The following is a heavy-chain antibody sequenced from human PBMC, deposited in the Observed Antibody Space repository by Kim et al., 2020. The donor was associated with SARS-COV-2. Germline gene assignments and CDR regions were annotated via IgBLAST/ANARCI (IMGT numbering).Heavy chain of an antibody. CDR3: ARVNGGDGYKVGKLDI. CDR1: GFTFSKYG. J-gene: IGHJ3*02. D-gene: IGHD6-25*01. V-gene: IGHV3-33*01. CDR2: IWYDGSNK. Sequence: GGSLRLSCAASGFTFSKYGIHWVRQAPGKGLDWVAVIWYDGSNKDYADSVKGRFTISRDNSKNTVYLQMNSLRVDDTAVYYCARVNGGDGYKVGKLDIWG.